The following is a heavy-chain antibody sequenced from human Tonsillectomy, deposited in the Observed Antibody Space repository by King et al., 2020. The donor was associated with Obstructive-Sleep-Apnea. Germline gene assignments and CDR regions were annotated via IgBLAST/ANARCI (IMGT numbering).Heavy chain of an antibody. V-gene: IGHV3-30*02. J-gene: IGHJ5*02. CDR1: GFTFSSYG. D-gene: IGHD1-26*01. CDR3: AKALEGLRPPWELLRGSWFDP. Sequence: VQLVESGGGVVQPGGSLRLSCAASGFTFSSYGMHWVRQAPGKGLEWVAFIRYDGSNKYYADSVKGRFTISRDNSKNTLYLQMNSLRAEDTAVYYCAKALEGLRPPWELLRGSWFDPWGQGTLVTVSS. CDR2: IRYDGSNK.